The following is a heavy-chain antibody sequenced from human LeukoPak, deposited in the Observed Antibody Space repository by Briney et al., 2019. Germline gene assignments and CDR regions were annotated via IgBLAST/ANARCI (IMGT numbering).Heavy chain of an antibody. CDR1: GFTFDDYG. CDR3: ARSGYYDSSAYFY. V-gene: IGHV3-20*04. D-gene: IGHD3-22*01. J-gene: IGHJ4*02. Sequence: GGYLRLSCAASGFTFDDYGMSWVRQGPGKELEWVSGINWNGGSTGYADSVKGRFTISRDNGKNSLYLQMNSLRAEDTALYYCARSGYYDSSAYFYWGQGTLVTVSS. CDR2: INWNGGST.